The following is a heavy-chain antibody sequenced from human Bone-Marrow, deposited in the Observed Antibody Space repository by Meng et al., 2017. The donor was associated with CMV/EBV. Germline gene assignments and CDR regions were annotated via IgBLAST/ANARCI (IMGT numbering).Heavy chain of an antibody. Sequence: GESLKISCAASGFTFSRSWMGWVRQAPGKGPEWVANINEDGSLNHYVDSVKGRFTISRDNAQNSLYLQMNSLRGDDTAVYYCEGGDGYWGQGTLVTVSS. J-gene: IGHJ4*02. CDR2: INEDGSLN. CDR1: GFTFSRSW. CDR3: EGGDGY. V-gene: IGHV3-7*04.